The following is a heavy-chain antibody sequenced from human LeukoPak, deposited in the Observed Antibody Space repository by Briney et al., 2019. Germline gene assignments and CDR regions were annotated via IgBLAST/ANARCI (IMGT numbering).Heavy chain of an antibody. Sequence: GGSLRLSCAASGFTFSDYYMSWIRQAPGKGLEWVSYISSSGSTIYHADSVKGRFTISRDNVKNSLYLQMNSLRAEDTAVYYCAKDLFSRTPNSENHYYYYGMDVWGQGTTVTVSS. CDR2: ISSSGSTI. CDR3: AKDLFSRTPNSENHYYYYGMDV. D-gene: IGHD2/OR15-2a*01. CDR1: GFTFSDYY. J-gene: IGHJ6*02. V-gene: IGHV3-11*01.